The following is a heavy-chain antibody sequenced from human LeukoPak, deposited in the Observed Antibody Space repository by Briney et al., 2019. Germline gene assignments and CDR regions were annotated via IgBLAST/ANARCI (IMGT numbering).Heavy chain of an antibody. CDR2: IYHSGST. J-gene: IGHJ4*02. Sequence: SETLSLTCTVSGGSISSGGYYWSWIRQPPGKGLEWIGYIYHSGSTYYNPSLKSRVTISIDRSKNQFSLKLSSVTAADTAVYYCARVKDYYDSSGYDYYFDYWGQGTLVTVSS. CDR1: GGSISSGGYY. V-gene: IGHV4-30-2*01. D-gene: IGHD3-22*01. CDR3: ARVKDYYDSSGYDYYFDY.